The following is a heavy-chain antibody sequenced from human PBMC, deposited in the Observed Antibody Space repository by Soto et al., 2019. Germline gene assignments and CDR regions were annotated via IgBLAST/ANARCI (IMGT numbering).Heavy chain of an antibody. D-gene: IGHD6-13*01. CDR3: ARPAAAGRVYDAFDI. V-gene: IGHV5-51*01. CDR1: GYSFTSYW. CDR2: IYPGDSDT. J-gene: IGHJ3*02. Sequence: EVQLVQSGAEVKKPGESLKISCKGSGYSFTSYWIGWVRQMPGKGLEWMGIIYPGDSDTRYSPSFQGQVTISADKSMRTASPQLSTRKASETARYYCARPAAAGRVYDAFDIWGQGTMVTVSS.